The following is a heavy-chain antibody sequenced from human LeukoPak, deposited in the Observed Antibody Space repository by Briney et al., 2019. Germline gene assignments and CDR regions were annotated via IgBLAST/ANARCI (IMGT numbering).Heavy chain of an antibody. Sequence: PSETLSLTCTVSNYSISNYYWTWIRQTAGKGLEWIGRIYASGSTNYNPSLKSRVTMSTDTSKSQFSLRLSSVTAADTALYYCAGRIAAAGSLDYWGQGVLVTVSS. D-gene: IGHD6-25*01. V-gene: IGHV4-4*07. J-gene: IGHJ4*02. CDR3: AGRIAAAGSLDY. CDR1: NYSISNYY. CDR2: IYASGST.